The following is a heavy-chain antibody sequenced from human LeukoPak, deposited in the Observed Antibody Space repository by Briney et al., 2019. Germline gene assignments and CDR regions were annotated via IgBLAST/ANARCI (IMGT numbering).Heavy chain of an antibody. V-gene: IGHV3-23*01. D-gene: IGHD2-15*01. CDR3: AREAVFGSYYYYMDV. Sequence: GGSLRLSCAASGFTFSTYAMTWVRQAPGKGLEWVSLISGTGGSIYYADSVKGRFTISRDNSKNTLYLQMNSLRAEDTAVYYCAREAVFGSYYYYMDVWGKGTTVTISS. CDR2: ISGTGGSI. CDR1: GFTFSTYA. J-gene: IGHJ6*03.